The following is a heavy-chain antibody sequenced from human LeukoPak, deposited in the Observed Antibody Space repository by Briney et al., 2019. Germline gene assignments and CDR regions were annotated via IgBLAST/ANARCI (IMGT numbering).Heavy chain of an antibody. CDR2: VSYSGST. J-gene: IGHJ4*02. CDR1: GGSIGSSSFS. V-gene: IGHV4-39*07. Sequence: SEILPLTCTVSGGSIGSSSFSWAWIRQPPGKGLEWIGSVSYSGSTYYSPSLKSRVTISVDTSKNQFSLKLSSVTAADTAVYYCASIPIVVVPAATEQWGQGTLVTGSS. D-gene: IGHD2-2*01. CDR3: ASIPIVVVPAATEQ.